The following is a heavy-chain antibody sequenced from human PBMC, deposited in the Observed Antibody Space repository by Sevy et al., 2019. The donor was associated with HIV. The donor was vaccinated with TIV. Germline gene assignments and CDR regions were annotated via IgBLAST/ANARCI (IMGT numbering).Heavy chain of an antibody. CDR1: GLTLTTTG. J-gene: IGHJ4*02. D-gene: IGHD3-16*01. CDR3: AGGDTTMITDLDY. Sequence: GGSLRLSCAASGLTLTTTGMSWVRQAPGKGLEWVAGVTSDGTTYDADSVRDRFTVSRDNSKNTLYLQLNSLRADDTAMFYCAGGDTTMITDLDYWGQGTLVTVSS. V-gene: IGHV3-23*01. CDR2: VTSDGTT.